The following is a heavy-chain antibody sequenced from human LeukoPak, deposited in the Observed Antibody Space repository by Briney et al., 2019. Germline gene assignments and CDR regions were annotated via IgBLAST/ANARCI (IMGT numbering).Heavy chain of an antibody. Sequence: SETLSLTCTVSGGSISSSRYYWGWIRQPPRKGLEWIGSIDYTGSTYYNPSLKSRVTISVDTSKNQFSLKLSSVTAADTAVYYCARLVTYYDSSGYYSGGYYFDYWGQGTPVTVSS. CDR2: IDYTGST. CDR3: ARLVTYYDSSGYYSGGYYFDY. J-gene: IGHJ4*02. V-gene: IGHV4-39*01. CDR1: GGSISSSRYY. D-gene: IGHD3-22*01.